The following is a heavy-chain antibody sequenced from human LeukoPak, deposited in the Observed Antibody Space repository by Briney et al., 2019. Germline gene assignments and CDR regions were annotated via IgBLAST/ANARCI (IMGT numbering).Heavy chain of an antibody. D-gene: IGHD6-13*01. Sequence: PSETLSLTCTVSGGSISSGDYYWSWIRQPPGKGLEWIGYIYYSGSTYYNPSLKSRVTISVDTSRNQFSLKLRSVTATDTAVYSCARGGYSSSRAAFDIWGQGTMVTVSS. V-gene: IGHV4-30-4*01. CDR1: GGSISSGDYY. CDR2: IYYSGST. CDR3: ARGGYSSSRAAFDI. J-gene: IGHJ3*02.